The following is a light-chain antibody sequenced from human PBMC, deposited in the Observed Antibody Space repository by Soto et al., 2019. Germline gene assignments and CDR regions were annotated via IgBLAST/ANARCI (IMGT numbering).Light chain of an antibody. CDR3: CSSAGSYTTV. J-gene: IGLJ2*01. CDR2: DVS. Sequence: QSALTQPRSVSGSPGQSVTISCTGTSSDVGTYNYVSWYQQHPGKAPKLMIYDVSQRPSGVPDRFSGSKSGTTASLTISGLQADDDSDYYCCSSAGSYTTVFGAGTKVTVL. CDR1: SSDVGTYNY. V-gene: IGLV2-11*01.